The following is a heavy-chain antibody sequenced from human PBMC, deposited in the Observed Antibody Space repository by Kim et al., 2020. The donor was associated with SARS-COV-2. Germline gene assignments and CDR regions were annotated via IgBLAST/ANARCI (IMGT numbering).Heavy chain of an antibody. Sequence: ADSVKDRFTISRDNSKKPMYLQMNSLRAEDTAVYYCARDCSGGSCYGMDVWGQGTTVTVSS. J-gene: IGHJ6*02. V-gene: IGHV3-30*01. D-gene: IGHD2-15*01. CDR3: ARDCSGGSCYGMDV.